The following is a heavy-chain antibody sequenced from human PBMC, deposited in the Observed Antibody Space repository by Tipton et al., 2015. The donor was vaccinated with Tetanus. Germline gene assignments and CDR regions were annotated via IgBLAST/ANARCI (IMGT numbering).Heavy chain of an antibody. CDR1: RGSINSGTFY. V-gene: IGHV4-31*03. CDR2: IYYSGST. J-gene: IGHJ5*02. CDR3: ARDQGGGRVARLNWFGP. D-gene: IGHD3-16*01. Sequence: LRLSCTVSRGSINSGTFYWNWIRHRPGKGLEWIGYIYYSGSTFYNPSLKSRVTISVDTSKNQFSLRLSSVTAADTGVYYCARDQGGGRVARLNWFGPWGQGARVTVSS.